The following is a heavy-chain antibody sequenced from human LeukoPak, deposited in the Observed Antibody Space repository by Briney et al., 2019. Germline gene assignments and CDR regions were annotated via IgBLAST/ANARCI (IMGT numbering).Heavy chain of an antibody. D-gene: IGHD3-10*01. CDR1: GGSISSYY. V-gene: IGHV3-23*01. CDR3: AKGAYYHGSGRYFDY. Sequence: ETLSLTCTVSGGSISSYYWSWIRQAPGKGLEWVSAISGSGGATYYADSVKGRFTMSRDNSKNTLYLQMDSLRAEDTAVYYCAKGAYYHGSGRYFDYWGQGTLVTVSS. CDR2: ISGSGGAT. J-gene: IGHJ4*02.